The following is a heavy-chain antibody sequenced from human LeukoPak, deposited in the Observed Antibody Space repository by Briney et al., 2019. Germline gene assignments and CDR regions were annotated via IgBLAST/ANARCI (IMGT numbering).Heavy chain of an antibody. Sequence: GGSLRLSRAASGFTFSSFAMSWVRQAPGQGLEWVSSISSTAATTYYADSVRGRFTISRDNAMSTLYLQLSSLRVEDTAVYYCARDEIADAFDIWGQGTTVTVSS. J-gene: IGHJ3*02. CDR3: ARDEIADAFDI. V-gene: IGHV3-23*01. D-gene: IGHD3-22*01. CDR2: ISSTAATT. CDR1: GFTFSSFA.